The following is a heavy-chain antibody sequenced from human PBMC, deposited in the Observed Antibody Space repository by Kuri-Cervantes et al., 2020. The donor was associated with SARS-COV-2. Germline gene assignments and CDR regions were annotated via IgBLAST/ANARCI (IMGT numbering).Heavy chain of an antibody. CDR1: GGTFSSYA. CDR2: IIPIFGTA. Sequence: SVKVSCKASGGTFSSYAISWVRQAPGQGLEWMGGIIPIFGTANYAQKFQGRVTITADESTSTAYMELRSLRSDDTAVYYCARDVTYSSGHADYWGQGTLVTVSS. D-gene: IGHD6-19*01. V-gene: IGHV1-69*13. CDR3: ARDVTYSSGHADY. J-gene: IGHJ4*02.